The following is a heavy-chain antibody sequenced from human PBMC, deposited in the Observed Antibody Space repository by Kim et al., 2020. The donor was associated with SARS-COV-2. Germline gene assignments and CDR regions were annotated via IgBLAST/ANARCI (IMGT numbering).Heavy chain of an antibody. J-gene: IGHJ4*02. CDR1: GFTFSGSA. CDR2: IRSKANNYAT. CDR3: TIPSPNYDFWSGYLNY. V-gene: IGHV3-73*01. Sequence: GGSLRLSCAASGFTFSGSAMHWVRQASGKGLEWVGLIRSKANNYATEYAAAVKGRFTISRDDSKNTAYLQMNSLKTEDTAVYYCTIPSPNYDFWSGYLNYWGQGTLVTVSS. D-gene: IGHD3-3*01.